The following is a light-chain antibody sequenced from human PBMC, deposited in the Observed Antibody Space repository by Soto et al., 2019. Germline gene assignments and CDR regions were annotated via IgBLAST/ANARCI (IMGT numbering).Light chain of an antibody. V-gene: IGKV3-15*01. CDR3: QQYNNWPV. CDR2: AAS. CDR1: QSVSSN. J-gene: IGKJ1*01. Sequence: EIVMTQSPATLSVSPGERATLSCRASQSVSSNLAWYQQKPGQAPRLLIYAASTRATGIPARFSGSGSGTECTLTISSLQSEDFAVYYCQQYNNWPVFGQGTKVEIK.